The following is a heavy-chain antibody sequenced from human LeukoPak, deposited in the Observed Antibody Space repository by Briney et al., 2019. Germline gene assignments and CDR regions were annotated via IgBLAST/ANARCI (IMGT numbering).Heavy chain of an antibody. V-gene: IGHV5-51*01. J-gene: IGHJ6*02. CDR3: ASSIAVAGTYYGMDV. Sequence: PGESLKISCKGSGYTFTNYWIGWVRQMPGKGLEWMGIIYPGDSDTRYSPSFQGPVTISADKSISTAYLQWNSLKASDTAMYYCASSIAVAGTYYGMDVWGQGTTVTVSS. CDR1: GYTFTNYW. CDR2: IYPGDSDT. D-gene: IGHD6-19*01.